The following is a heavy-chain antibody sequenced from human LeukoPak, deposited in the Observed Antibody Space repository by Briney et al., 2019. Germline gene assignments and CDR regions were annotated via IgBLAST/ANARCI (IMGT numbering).Heavy chain of an antibody. D-gene: IGHD2-15*01. CDR2: INQDAGTT. CDR1: GFSFTSYW. CDR3: ARDPGWSSFDI. J-gene: IGHJ3*02. Sequence: GGSLRLSCVTSGFSFTSYWMSWVRQAPGKGLEFVANINQDAGTTNYVDSVKGRFTISRDNAENSLYLQMSSLRAEDTALYYCARDPGWSSFDIWGQGIMVTVSS. V-gene: IGHV3-7*01.